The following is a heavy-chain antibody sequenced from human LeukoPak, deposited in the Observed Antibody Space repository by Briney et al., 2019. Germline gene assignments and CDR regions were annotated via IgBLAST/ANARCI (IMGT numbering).Heavy chain of an antibody. V-gene: IGHV3-33*01. D-gene: IGHD3-3*01. J-gene: IGHJ4*02. Sequence: PGGSLRLSCAASGFTFSSHGMHWVRQAPGKGLEWVAVIWYDGSNKYYADSVKGRFTISRDNSKNTLYLQMNSLRAEDTAVYYCAREPHSYYDFWSGFTNRGAYFDYWGQGTLVTVSS. CDR2: IWYDGSNK. CDR1: GFTFSSHG. CDR3: AREPHSYYDFWSGFTNRGAYFDY.